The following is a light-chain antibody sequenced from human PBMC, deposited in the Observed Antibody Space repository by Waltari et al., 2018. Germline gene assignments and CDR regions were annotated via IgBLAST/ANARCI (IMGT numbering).Light chain of an antibody. CDR1: QTIFYGSNNKNY. Sequence: DIVMTQSPDSLAVSLGERATINCKSSQTIFYGSNNKNYLAWYQQKPRQPPRLLLYWASTRDYGVPDRFSGSGSGTDFTLTISSLQAEDVAVYYCQQYYDTPLSFGGGTKVEIK. CDR2: WAS. V-gene: IGKV4-1*01. J-gene: IGKJ4*01. CDR3: QQYYDTPLS.